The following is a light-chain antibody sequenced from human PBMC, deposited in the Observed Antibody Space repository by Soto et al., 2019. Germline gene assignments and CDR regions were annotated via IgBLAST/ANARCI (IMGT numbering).Light chain of an antibody. CDR2: GAS. V-gene: IGKV3-20*01. CDR1: QSVSSSY. J-gene: IGKJ2*01. Sequence: ELVLTQSPCTLSLSQGERATLACRSSQSVSSSYLVWYQQKAGQAPRLHSYGASSRATGIPDRFSGSGSGTDFTLTISRLEPEDFAVYYCHHYGNSLYTFGQGTKLEIK. CDR3: HHYGNSLYT.